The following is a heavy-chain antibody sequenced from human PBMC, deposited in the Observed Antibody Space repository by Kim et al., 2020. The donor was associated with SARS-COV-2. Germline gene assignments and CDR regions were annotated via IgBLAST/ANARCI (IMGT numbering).Heavy chain of an antibody. CDR2: ISATGDST. J-gene: IGHJ4*02. CDR1: GFTFSGYG. D-gene: IGHD6-13*01. Sequence: GGSLRLSCAASGFTFSGYGMSWVRQAPGTGLEWVSIISATGDSTYYADSVKGRFTISRDNSKHTLYLQMSSLRGEDTAVYFCAKGSSSWYYPIFDYWGQG. CDR3: AKGSSSWYYPIFDY. V-gene: IGHV3-23*01.